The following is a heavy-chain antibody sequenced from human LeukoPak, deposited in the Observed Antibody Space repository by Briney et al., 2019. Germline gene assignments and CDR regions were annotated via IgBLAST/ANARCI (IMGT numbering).Heavy chain of an antibody. Sequence: PGGSLRLSCAASGFTFSSYWMHWVRQAPGKGLVWVSRINSDGSSTSYADSVKGRFTISRDNAKNTLYLQMNSLRAEDTAVYYCARNGYNYGGFDHWGQGTLVTVSS. D-gene: IGHD5-24*01. CDR2: INSDGSST. CDR3: ARNGYNYGGFDH. J-gene: IGHJ4*02. V-gene: IGHV3-74*01. CDR1: GFTFSSYW.